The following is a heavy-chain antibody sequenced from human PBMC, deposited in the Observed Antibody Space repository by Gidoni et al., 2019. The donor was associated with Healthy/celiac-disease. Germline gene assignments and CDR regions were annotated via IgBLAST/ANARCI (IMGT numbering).Heavy chain of an antibody. CDR1: GYTFTGYY. D-gene: IGHD6-6*01. V-gene: IGHV1-2*02. Sequence: QVQLVQSGAEVTKPGASVKVSCKASGYTFTGYYMHWVRQAPGQGLEWMGWINPNSGGTNYAQKFQGRVTMTRDTSISTAYMELSRLRSDDTAVYYCARPSSSDYYYYGMDVWGQGTTVTVSS. J-gene: IGHJ6*02. CDR3: ARPSSSDYYYYGMDV. CDR2: INPNSGGT.